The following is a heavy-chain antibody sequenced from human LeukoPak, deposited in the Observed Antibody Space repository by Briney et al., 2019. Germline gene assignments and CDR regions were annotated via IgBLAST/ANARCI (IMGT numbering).Heavy chain of an antibody. CDR3: ARAQLNLLVDFGMDV. D-gene: IGHD1-1*01. CDR1: GGSISTYY. Sequence: PSETLSLTCSVSGGSISTYYWSWIRQPLGKGLEWIGYIYYSGSTNYNPSLKSRVTISVDTSKNQFSLKLTSVTAADTAVYYCARAQLNLLVDFGMDVWGQGTTVTVSS. CDR2: IYYSGST. J-gene: IGHJ6*02. V-gene: IGHV4-59*01.